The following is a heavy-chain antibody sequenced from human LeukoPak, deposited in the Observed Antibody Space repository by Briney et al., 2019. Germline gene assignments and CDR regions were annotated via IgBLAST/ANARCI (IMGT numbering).Heavy chain of an antibody. CDR1: GFTFSKYG. J-gene: IGHJ4*02. CDR3: AKEGTVDSSGWYFDF. V-gene: IGHV3-30*02. Sequence: GGSLRLSCVGSGFTFSKYGLHWVGRAPGKGREWVTFMPNDGSHTYIADSVKGRIAISTDNSKNTVFRKMNKLRVEDTCVYYCAKEGTVDSSGWYFDFWGQGTLVTVSS. CDR2: MPNDGSHT. D-gene: IGHD6-19*01.